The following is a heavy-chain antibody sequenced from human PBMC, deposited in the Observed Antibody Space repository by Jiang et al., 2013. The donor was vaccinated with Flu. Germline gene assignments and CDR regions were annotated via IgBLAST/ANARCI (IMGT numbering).Heavy chain of an antibody. CDR1: GGSISSGSYY. CDR2: IYTSGST. V-gene: IGHV4-61*02. CDR3: ARDPPYYDSSGYRDY. J-gene: IGHJ4*02. Sequence: GSGLVKPSETLSLTCTVSGGSISSGSYYWSWIRQPAGKGLEWIGRIYTSGSTNYNPSLKSRVTISVDTSKNQFSLKLSSVTAADTAVYYCARDPPYYDSSGYRDYWGQGTLVTVSS. D-gene: IGHD3-22*01.